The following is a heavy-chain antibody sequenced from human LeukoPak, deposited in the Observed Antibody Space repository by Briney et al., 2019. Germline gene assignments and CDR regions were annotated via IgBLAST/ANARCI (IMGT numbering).Heavy chain of an antibody. J-gene: IGHJ5*02. Sequence: GESPKISCKGSGYSINNYWIGWVRQMPGKGLEWMGIICPADSDIRYSPSFQGQVTISADKSISTAYLQWSSLKASDTAIYYCARQEYCSGGSCYTWFDPWGQGTLVIVSS. CDR3: ARQEYCSGGSCYTWFDP. V-gene: IGHV5-51*01. CDR1: GYSINNYW. CDR2: ICPADSDI. D-gene: IGHD2-15*01.